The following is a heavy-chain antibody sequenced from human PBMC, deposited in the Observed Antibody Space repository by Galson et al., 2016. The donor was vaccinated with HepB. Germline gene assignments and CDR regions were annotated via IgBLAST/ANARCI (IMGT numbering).Heavy chain of an antibody. J-gene: IGHJ4*02. D-gene: IGHD6-19*01. CDR1: GGSISSSSYY. Sequence: ETLSLTCTVSGGSISSSSYYWGWIRQPPGKGLEWIGNIYYSGSTYHNPSLRSRVTISVDTSKNQISLKLSSVTAADTAVYYCARLSGSSGWYHFDYWGQGTLVTVSS. CDR2: IYYSGST. V-gene: IGHV4-39*01. CDR3: ARLSGSSGWYHFDY.